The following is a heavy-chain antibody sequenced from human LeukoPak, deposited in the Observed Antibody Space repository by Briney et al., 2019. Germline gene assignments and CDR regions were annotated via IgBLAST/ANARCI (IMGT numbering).Heavy chain of an antibody. Sequence: SVKVSCKASGYTFTSYGISWVRQAPGQGLEWMGRIIPILGIANYAQKFQGRVTITADKSTSTAYMELSSLRSEDTAVYYCAGDRSSVTSGMDVWGQGTTVTVSS. J-gene: IGHJ6*02. CDR2: IIPILGIA. CDR3: AGDRSSVTSGMDV. CDR1: GYTFTSYG. D-gene: IGHD4-17*01. V-gene: IGHV1-69*04.